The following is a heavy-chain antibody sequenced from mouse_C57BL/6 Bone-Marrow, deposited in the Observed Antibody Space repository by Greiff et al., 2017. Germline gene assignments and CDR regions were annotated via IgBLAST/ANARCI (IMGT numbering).Heavy chain of an antibody. CDR1: GYTFTSYW. CDR2: IHPNSGST. Sequence: QVQLKQPGAELVKPGASVKLSCKASGYTFTSYWMHWVKQRPGQGLEWIGMIHPNSGSTNYNEKFKSKATLTVDKSSSTAYMQLSSLTSEDSAVYDCARRHYGRGYYAMDYWGQGTSVTVSS. V-gene: IGHV1-64*01. J-gene: IGHJ4*01. CDR3: ARRHYGRGYYAMDY. D-gene: IGHD1-1*01.